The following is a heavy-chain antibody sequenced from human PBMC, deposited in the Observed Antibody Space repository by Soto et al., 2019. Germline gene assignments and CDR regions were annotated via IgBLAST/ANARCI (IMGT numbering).Heavy chain of an antibody. CDR2: IYYSGST. Sequence: SETLSLTCTVSGCSISSYYWSWIRQPPGKGLEWIGYIYYSGSTYYNPSLKSRVTISVDTSKNQFSLKLSSVTAADTAVYYCARDSYYDFWSGSNPSPNYGMDVWGQGTTVTVSS. D-gene: IGHD3-3*01. J-gene: IGHJ6*02. V-gene: IGHV4-59*12. CDR1: GCSISSYY. CDR3: ARDSYYDFWSGSNPSPNYGMDV.